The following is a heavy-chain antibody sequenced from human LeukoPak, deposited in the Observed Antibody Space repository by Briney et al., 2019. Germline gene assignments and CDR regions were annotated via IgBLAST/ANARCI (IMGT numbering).Heavy chain of an antibody. D-gene: IGHD1-14*01. CDR3: ARLGTHYYYYGMDV. V-gene: IGHV1-69*04. CDR1: GGTFSSYA. CDR2: IIPILGIA. J-gene: IGHJ6*02. Sequence: SVKVSCKASGGTFSSYAISWVRQAPGQGLEWTGRIIPILGIANYAQKFQGRVTITADKSTSTAYMELSSLRSEDTAVYYCARLGTHYYYYGMDVWGQGTTVTVSS.